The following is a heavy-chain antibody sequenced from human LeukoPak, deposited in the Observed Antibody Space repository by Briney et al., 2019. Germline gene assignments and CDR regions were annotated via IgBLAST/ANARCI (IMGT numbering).Heavy chain of an antibody. D-gene: IGHD6-13*01. J-gene: IGHJ4*02. Sequence: GGSLRLSCAASGFTFSSYSMNWVRQAPGKGLEWVAVISYDGSNKYYADSVKGRFTISRDNSKNTLYLQMNSLRAEDTAVYYCARDRWQQLALPTPLDYWGQGTLVTVSS. CDR2: ISYDGSNK. CDR1: GFTFSSYS. V-gene: IGHV3-30*03. CDR3: ARDRWQQLALPTPLDY.